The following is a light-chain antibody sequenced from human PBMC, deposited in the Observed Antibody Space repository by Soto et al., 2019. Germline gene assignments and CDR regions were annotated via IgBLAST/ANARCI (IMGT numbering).Light chain of an antibody. Sequence: QPVLTQPPSVSGAPGQRVTISCTGSSSNIGAGYDVHWYQHLPGTAPKLLIYGNINRPSGVPDRFSGSKSGTSASLAITGLQAEDEADYYCQSYDSSLSDSYVFGTGTKLTVL. CDR1: SSNIGAGYD. J-gene: IGLJ1*01. V-gene: IGLV1-40*01. CDR3: QSYDSSLSDSYV. CDR2: GNI.